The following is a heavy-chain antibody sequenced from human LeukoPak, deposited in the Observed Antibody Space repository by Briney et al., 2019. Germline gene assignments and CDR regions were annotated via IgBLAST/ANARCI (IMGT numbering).Heavy chain of an antibody. CDR2: IRSDGSNK. Sequence: GGSLRLSCAGSGFGFSSYGMHWVRQAPGKGLEWMAFIRSDGSNKYYADSVKGRFTISRDNAKNTLYLQMNSLRVEDTAVYYCAILAAAGPDYWGQGTLVTVSS. V-gene: IGHV3-30*02. J-gene: IGHJ4*02. D-gene: IGHD6-13*01. CDR1: GFGFSSYG. CDR3: AILAAAGPDY.